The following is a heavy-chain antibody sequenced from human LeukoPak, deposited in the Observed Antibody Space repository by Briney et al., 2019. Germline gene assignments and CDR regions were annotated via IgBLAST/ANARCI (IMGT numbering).Heavy chain of an antibody. Sequence: SSETLSLTCTVSGGSISSGDYYWSWIRQPPGKGLEWIGYIYYSGSTYYNPSLKSRVTISVDTSKNQFSLKLSSVTAADTAVYYCARDSSGWYEDAFDIWGQGTVVTVSS. D-gene: IGHD6-19*01. CDR2: IYYSGST. CDR3: ARDSSGWYEDAFDI. V-gene: IGHV4-30-4*01. CDR1: GGSISSGDYY. J-gene: IGHJ3*02.